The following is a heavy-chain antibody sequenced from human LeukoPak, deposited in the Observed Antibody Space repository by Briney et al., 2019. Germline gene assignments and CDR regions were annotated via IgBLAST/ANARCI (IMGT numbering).Heavy chain of an antibody. Sequence: SETLSPTCTVSGGSISSSSYYWGWIRQPPGKGLEWIGSIYYSGSTYYNPSLESRVTISVDTSKNQFSLKLSSVTAADTAIYFCARRGYYYDSPYFQHWGQGTLVTVSS. V-gene: IGHV4-39*01. D-gene: IGHD3-22*01. CDR2: IYYSGST. CDR1: GGSISSSSYY. CDR3: ARRGYYYDSPYFQH. J-gene: IGHJ1*01.